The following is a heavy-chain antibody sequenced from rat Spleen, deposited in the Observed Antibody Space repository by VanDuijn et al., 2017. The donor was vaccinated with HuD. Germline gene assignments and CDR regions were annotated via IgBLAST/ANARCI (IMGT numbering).Heavy chain of an antibody. J-gene: IGHJ2*01. D-gene: IGHD5-1*01. CDR2: ISKPGGNT. V-gene: IGHV5-31*01. CDR3: TREDWAFDN. Sequence: EVQLVESGGGLVQPGRSLKLSYGVSGFTFNNYWMTWIRQPPGKGLEWVASISKPGGNTYYADSVKGRFTISRDNAKTTLYLQMNSLRSEDTATYYCTREDWAFDNWGQGVMVTVSS. CDR1: GFTFNNYW.